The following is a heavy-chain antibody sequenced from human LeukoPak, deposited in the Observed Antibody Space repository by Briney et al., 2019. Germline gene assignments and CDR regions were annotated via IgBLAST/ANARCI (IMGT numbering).Heavy chain of an antibody. V-gene: IGHV3-48*02. J-gene: IGHJ4*02. CDR2: ITASGTAM. CDR3: ASSGSYRFDY. Sequence: GGSLRLSCAASGFTFSSYSMNWVRQAPGKGLEWVSHITASGTAMFYADSVKGRFTISRDNAKNSLYLQMNSLRDEDTAVYYCASSGSYRFDYWGQGTLVTVSS. D-gene: IGHD1-26*01. CDR1: GFTFSSYS.